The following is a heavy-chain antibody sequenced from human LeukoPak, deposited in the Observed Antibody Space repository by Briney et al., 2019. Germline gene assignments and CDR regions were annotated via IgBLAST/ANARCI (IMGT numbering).Heavy chain of an antibody. D-gene: IGHD4-11*01. V-gene: IGHV3-21*05. CDR3: ARDARYSDYFDY. CDR2: IISSSTYI. CDR1: GFNFSDYT. Sequence: KAGGSLRLSCAASGFNFSDYTMNWVRQAPGKGLEWLSYIISSSTYINYADAVKGRFTISRDNAQNLLYLQMNSLRAEDTAVYYCARDARYSDYFDYWGQGGLVTVSS. J-gene: IGHJ4*02.